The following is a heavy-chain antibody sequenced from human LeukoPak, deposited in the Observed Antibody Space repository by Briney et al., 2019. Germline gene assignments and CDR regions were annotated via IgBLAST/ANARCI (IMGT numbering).Heavy chain of an antibody. Sequence: GGSLRLSCAASGFTFAGQAMSWVRQAPGKGLEWVSGISVSSGNTHYADSVKGRFTISRDTSKNTVYLQMNSLRVDDTAVYYCAKKGSREFDYLGQGTLVTVSS. CDR3: AKKGSREFDY. D-gene: IGHD6-13*01. CDR1: GFTFAGQA. CDR2: ISVSSGNT. V-gene: IGHV3-23*01. J-gene: IGHJ4*02.